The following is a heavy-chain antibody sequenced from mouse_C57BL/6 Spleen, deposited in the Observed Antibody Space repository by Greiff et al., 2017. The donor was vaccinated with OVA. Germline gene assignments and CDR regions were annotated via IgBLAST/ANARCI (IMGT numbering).Heavy chain of an antibody. CDR1: GYTFTSYW. CDR3: ARGTKLYYFDY. D-gene: IGHD2-12*01. CDR2: IYPGSGST. J-gene: IGHJ2*01. Sequence: QVQLQQPGAELVKPGASVKMSCKASGYTFTSYWITWVKQRPGQGLEWIGDIYPGSGSTNYNEKLQSKATLNVDTSSSTASMQLSSLTSADSAVGYCARGTKLYYFDYWGQGTTLTVSS. V-gene: IGHV1-55*01.